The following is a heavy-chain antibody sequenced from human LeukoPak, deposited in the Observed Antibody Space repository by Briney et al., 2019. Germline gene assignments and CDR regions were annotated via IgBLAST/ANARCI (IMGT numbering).Heavy chain of an antibody. Sequence: ASVNVSSTASGYSFTAHYLHRLRQAPGQGIQRMGWIHTDTGGTNYAQRCQGRVTITRDTSISTAYMELSRLRSDDTAVYYCAKVVAITINYWGQGTLVTVSS. CDR2: IHTDTGGT. CDR1: GYSFTAHY. CDR3: AKVVAITINY. D-gene: IGHD3-3*01. V-gene: IGHV1-2*02. J-gene: IGHJ4*02.